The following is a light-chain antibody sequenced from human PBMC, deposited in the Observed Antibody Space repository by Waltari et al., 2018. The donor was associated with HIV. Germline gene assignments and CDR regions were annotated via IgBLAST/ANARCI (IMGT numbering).Light chain of an antibody. Sequence: DFQMTQSPPSLSASVGDRVTISCRASQSIGNYLNWYQQRPGEASKVLIYRASTLQGGVSSRFSGSGSGTDFTLTITSLQPEDFATYFCQQSYSSPTFGPGTKVDI. J-gene: IGKJ3*01. CDR2: RAS. CDR1: QSIGNY. V-gene: IGKV1-39*01. CDR3: QQSYSSPT.